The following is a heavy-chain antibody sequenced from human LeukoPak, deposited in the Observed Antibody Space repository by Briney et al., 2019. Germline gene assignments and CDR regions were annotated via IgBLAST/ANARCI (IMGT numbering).Heavy chain of an antibody. Sequence: HSETLSRTCSVSGGSLSNYYWSWIRQPAGKGLEWIGRIYLSGSTNYNPSFESRVTVSVDTSKNQFSLKLSFVTAADTAVYYCARDRRGYVGYEADPFDIWGQ. CDR3: ARDRRGYVGYEADPFDI. CDR1: GGSLSNYY. J-gene: IGHJ3*02. D-gene: IGHD5-12*01. V-gene: IGHV4-4*07. CDR2: IYLSGST.